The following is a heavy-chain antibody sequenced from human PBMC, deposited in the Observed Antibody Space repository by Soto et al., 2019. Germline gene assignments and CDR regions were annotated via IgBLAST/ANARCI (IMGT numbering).Heavy chain of an antibody. J-gene: IGHJ6*02. CDR2: ISWNSASI. V-gene: IGHV3-9*01. CDR1: GFTFDDYA. CDR3: AKPLKEEGYYYYGLDV. Sequence: EVQLVESGGGLVQPGRSLRLSCAASGFTFDDYAMNWVRQAPGKGLEWVSGISWNSASIGYADSVKGRFTISRDNAKNSLYLQMNSLRPEDTALYYCAKPLKEEGYYYYGLDVWGQGTTVTVSS.